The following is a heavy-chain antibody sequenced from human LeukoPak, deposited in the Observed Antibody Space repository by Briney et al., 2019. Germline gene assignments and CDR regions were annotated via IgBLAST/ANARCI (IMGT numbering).Heavy chain of an antibody. V-gene: IGHV5-51*01. CDR3: ARRGYCSGGSCYSAAFDI. J-gene: IGHJ3*02. CDR1: GYSFTTYW. D-gene: IGHD2-15*01. Sequence: GESLKISCKGSGYSFTTYWIGWVRQMPGKGLEWMGIIYPGDSDTRYSPSFQGQVTISADKSISTAYLQWSSLKASDTAMYYCARRGYCSGGSCYSAAFDIWGQGTMVTVSS. CDR2: IYPGDSDT.